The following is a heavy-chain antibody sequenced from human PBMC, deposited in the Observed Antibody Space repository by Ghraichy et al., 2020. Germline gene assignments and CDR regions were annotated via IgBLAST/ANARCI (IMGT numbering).Heavy chain of an antibody. CDR2: IYGGATT. CDR3: ARGSRKYFFEN. D-gene: IGHD1-14*01. Sequence: GESLNISFAASEFSVSNNYMTWVRQAPGQGLEWVSVIYGGATTYYADAVKGRFTISRDNSINTLYLQMDSLRAEDTAVYYCARGSRKYFFENWGRGALVTVSS. CDR1: EFSVSNNY. V-gene: IGHV3-53*01. J-gene: IGHJ4*02.